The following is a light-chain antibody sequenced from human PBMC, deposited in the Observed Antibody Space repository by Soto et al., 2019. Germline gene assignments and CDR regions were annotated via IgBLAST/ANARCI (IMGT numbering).Light chain of an antibody. V-gene: IGKV3-11*01. J-gene: IGKJ4*01. CDR1: QSVSSY. Sequence: EIVLTQSPATLSLSPGERATLSCRASQSVSSYLAWYQQKPGQAPRLLIYDASNRATGIPARFSGSGSGTDFTLTISSLEPEDCAVYYCQQRSNWPSTFGGGTKVETK. CDR3: QQRSNWPST. CDR2: DAS.